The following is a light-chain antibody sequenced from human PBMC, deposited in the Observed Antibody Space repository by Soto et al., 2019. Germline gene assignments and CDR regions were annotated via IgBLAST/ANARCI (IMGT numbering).Light chain of an antibody. V-gene: IGLV1-44*01. CDR1: SSNLGTHT. J-gene: IGLJ2*01. Sequence: QSVLTQPPSASETPGQRVTISCSGSSSNLGTHTVNWYQQVPGTAPKLLIYSTNQRPSGVPDRFTGSKSGTSASLAISGLRSEDEAVYYCAAWGDSLVFGGGTKLTVL. CDR2: STN. CDR3: AAWGDSLV.